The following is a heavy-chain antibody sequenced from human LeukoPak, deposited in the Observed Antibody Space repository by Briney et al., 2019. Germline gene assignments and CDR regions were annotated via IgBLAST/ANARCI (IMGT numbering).Heavy chain of an antibody. V-gene: IGHV4-61*02. J-gene: IGHJ6*03. D-gene: IGHD2-21*01. Sequence: PSETLSLTCTVSGGSISSGSYYWSWIRQPAGKGLEWIGRIYTSGSTNYNPSLKSRVTISVDTSKNQFSLKLSSVTAADTAVYYCARASFRYYYYYMDVWGKGTTVTVSS. CDR2: IYTSGST. CDR1: GGSISSGSYY. CDR3: ARASFRYYYYYMDV.